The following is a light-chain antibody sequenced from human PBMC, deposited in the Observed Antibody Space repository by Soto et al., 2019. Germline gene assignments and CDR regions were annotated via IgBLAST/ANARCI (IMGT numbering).Light chain of an antibody. CDR1: QTVSSNY. CDR3: QQYTGPPTT. V-gene: IGKV3-20*01. J-gene: IGKJ5*01. Sequence: EIIWPQSPATLSFSHGARATLSCRASQTVSSNYLAWCQQRPGQAPRLLIYGASTRAAGIPDRFSGSGSGTDFTLTITRLEPEDSAVYFCQQYTGPPTTFGQGTRLEI. CDR2: GAS.